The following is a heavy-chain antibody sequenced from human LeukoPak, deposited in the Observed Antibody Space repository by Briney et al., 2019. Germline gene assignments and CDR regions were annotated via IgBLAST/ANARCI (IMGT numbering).Heavy chain of an antibody. V-gene: IGHV3-30*18. CDR3: AKDLATDSSGWYQFFDY. CDR1: GFTFSGYG. D-gene: IGHD6-19*01. Sequence: GGSLRLSCAASGFTFSGYGMHWVRQAPGKGLEWVAIISYDGSNKYYADSVKGRFTISRDNSKNTLYLQMNSLRAEDTAVYYCAKDLATDSSGWYQFFDYWGQGTLVTVSS. CDR2: ISYDGSNK. J-gene: IGHJ4*02.